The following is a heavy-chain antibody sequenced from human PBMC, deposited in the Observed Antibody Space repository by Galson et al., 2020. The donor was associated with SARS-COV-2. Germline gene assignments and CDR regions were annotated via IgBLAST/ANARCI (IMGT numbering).Heavy chain of an antibody. Sequence: GGSLRLSCRGSGYRFSSYGMHWVRQAPGKGLEWLAYIQYDGENEYYADSVKGRFIISRDDSKNMVYLQMNFLKTDDTAVYFCAKPGESGFPYFDRWGQGTLVTASS. D-gene: IGHD3-16*01. CDR3: AKPGESGFPYFDR. CDR2: IQYDGENE. CDR1: GYRFSSYG. V-gene: IGHV3-30*02. J-gene: IGHJ4*02.